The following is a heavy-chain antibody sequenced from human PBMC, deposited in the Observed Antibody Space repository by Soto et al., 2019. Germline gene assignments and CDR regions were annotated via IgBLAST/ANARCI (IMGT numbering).Heavy chain of an antibody. J-gene: IGHJ6*02. Sequence: SETLSLTCTVSGGSIGSGGYYWSWIRQHPGKGLEWIGYIYYSGSTYYNPSLKSRVTISADTSKNQFSLKLSSVTAADTAVYYCARQSEYYYASGRAAPLYGMDVWGQGTTVTVSS. CDR2: IYYSGST. V-gene: IGHV4-39*01. D-gene: IGHD3-10*01. CDR1: GGSIGSGGYY. CDR3: ARQSEYYYASGRAAPLYGMDV.